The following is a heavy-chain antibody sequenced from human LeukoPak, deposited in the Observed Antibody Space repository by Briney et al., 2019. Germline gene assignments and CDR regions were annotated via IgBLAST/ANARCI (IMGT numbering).Heavy chain of an antibody. V-gene: IGHV1-2*06. CDR3: AGGDGLGMGNY. J-gene: IGHJ4*02. CDR2: INPNSGGT. Sequence: ASVKVSCKASGYTFTGYYIHWVRQAPGQWLEWMGRINPNSGGTKYAQKFQGRVTMTRDTSISSAYMELSRLRFDDTAVYFCAGGDGLGMGNYWGQGTLVTVS. D-gene: IGHD7-27*01. CDR1: GYTFTGYY.